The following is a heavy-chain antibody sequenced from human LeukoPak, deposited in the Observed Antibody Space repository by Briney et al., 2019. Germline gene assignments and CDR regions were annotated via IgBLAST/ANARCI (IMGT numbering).Heavy chain of an antibody. CDR3: AKDSMLDFWSASSTYYYYMDV. J-gene: IGHJ6*03. D-gene: IGHD3-3*01. Sequence: PGGSLRLSCAASGFGFNIDAMSWVRQAPGKGPEWVSAISGSGANTYSADSVRGRCTISRDNSKNTLYLQMNSLRAEDKAVYFCAKDSMLDFWSASSTYYYYMDVWGKGTTVTVSS. V-gene: IGHV3-23*01. CDR2: ISGSGANT. CDR1: GFGFNIDA.